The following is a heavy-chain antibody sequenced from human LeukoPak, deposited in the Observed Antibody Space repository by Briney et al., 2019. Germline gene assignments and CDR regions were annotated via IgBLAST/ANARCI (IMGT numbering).Heavy chain of an antibody. CDR2: IDSDGNYT. CDR3: ARDSAYAY. CDR1: GFTFSSYW. J-gene: IGHJ4*02. V-gene: IGHV3-74*01. D-gene: IGHD5-12*01. Sequence: GGSLRLSCAASGFTFSSYWMHWVRQAPGKGLVWVSRIDSDGNYTSYADSVKGRFTISRGNAKNTLYLRKNSLRAEDTAIYYCARDSAYAYWGQGTLVTVSS.